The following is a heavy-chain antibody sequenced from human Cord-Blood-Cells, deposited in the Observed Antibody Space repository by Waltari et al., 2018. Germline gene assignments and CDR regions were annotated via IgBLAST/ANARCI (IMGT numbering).Heavy chain of an antibody. V-gene: IGHV4-39*07. D-gene: IGHD5-12*01. Sequence: QLQLQESGPGLVKPSETLSLTCTVSGGSISSSSYYWGWIRQPPGKGLEWIGSIYYSGSTYYNPSLKIRVPISVEPSKNQFSLSLSSGTAADTALYSWARHQVAYDDAFDTWGQGTMVTVSS. CDR3: ARHQVAYDDAFDT. CDR2: IYYSGST. CDR1: GGSISSSSYY. J-gene: IGHJ3*02.